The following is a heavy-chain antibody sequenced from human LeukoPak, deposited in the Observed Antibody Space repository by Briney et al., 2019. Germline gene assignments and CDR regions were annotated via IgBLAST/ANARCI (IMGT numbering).Heavy chain of an antibody. CDR1: GYTFTSYG. J-gene: IGHJ4*02. CDR2: ISAYNGNT. D-gene: IGHD3-22*01. V-gene: IGHV1-18*01. Sequence: GESLKISCKASGYTFTSYGISWVRQAPGQGLEWMGWISAYNGNTNYAQKLQGRVTMTTDTSTSTAYMELRSLRSDDTAVYYCARAVITSSRTLYDSSGYYWRNYFDYWGQGTLVTVSS. CDR3: ARAVITSSRTLYDSSGYYWRNYFDY.